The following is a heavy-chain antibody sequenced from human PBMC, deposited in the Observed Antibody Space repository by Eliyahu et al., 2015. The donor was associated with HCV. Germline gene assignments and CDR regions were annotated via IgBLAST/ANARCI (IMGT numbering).Heavy chain of an antibody. CDR2: ISWNSGNI. Sequence: EVQLVESGGGLVQPGRSLRLXCXXSGFXXFXYAMXWVRQAPGKGLEWVSGISWNSGNIGYVDSVKGRFTISRDNAKNSLYLQMNSLRAEDTALYYCAKDRYSDYGDSPIMEYWGQGTLVTVSS. CDR3: AKDRYSDYGDSPIMEY. D-gene: IGHD4-17*01. J-gene: IGHJ4*02. V-gene: IGHV3-9*01. CDR1: GFXXFXYA.